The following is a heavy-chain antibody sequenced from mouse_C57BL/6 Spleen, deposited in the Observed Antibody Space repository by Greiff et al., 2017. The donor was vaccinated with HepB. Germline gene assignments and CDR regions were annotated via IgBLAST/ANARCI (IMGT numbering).Heavy chain of an antibody. CDR3: ARRQLGRGFAY. Sequence: QVQLQQPGTELVKPGDSVKLSCKASGYTFTSYWMHWVKQRPGQGLEWIGNINPSNGGTNYNEKIKSKATLTVDTSSSTAYLQLSSLTSEDSAVYYCARRQLGRGFAYWGQGTLVTVSA. J-gene: IGHJ3*01. D-gene: IGHD4-1*02. CDR2: INPSNGGT. CDR1: GYTFTSYW. V-gene: IGHV1-53*01.